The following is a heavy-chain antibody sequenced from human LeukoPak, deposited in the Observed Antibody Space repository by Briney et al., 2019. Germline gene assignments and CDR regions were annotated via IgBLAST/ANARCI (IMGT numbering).Heavy chain of an antibody. Sequence: ASVKVSCKASGGTFNSYAIRWVRQATGQGLEWMGWMNPNSGNTAYAQKFQGRVTITRNTSISTAYMELSSLRSEDTGVYYCAREDYYASGSNDYWGEGTLVTVSS. CDR1: GGTFNSYA. CDR3: AREDYYASGSNDY. CDR2: MNPNSGNT. J-gene: IGHJ4*02. V-gene: IGHV1-8*03. D-gene: IGHD3-22*01.